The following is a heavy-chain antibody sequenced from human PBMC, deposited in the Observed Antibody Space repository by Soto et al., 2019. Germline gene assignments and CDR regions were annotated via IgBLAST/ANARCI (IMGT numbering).Heavy chain of an antibody. CDR2: IYYSGST. V-gene: IGHV4-31*03. Sequence: PSETLSLTCTASGGSISSGDYYWSWIRQHPGKGLEWIGYIYYSGSTYYNPSLKSRVSISKDTSKNQFSLKLSSVTVADTAVYYCARGSPLARVPGWFDPWGQGTLVTVSS. CDR1: GGSISSGDYY. D-gene: IGHD3-10*01. CDR3: ARGSPLARVPGWFDP. J-gene: IGHJ5*02.